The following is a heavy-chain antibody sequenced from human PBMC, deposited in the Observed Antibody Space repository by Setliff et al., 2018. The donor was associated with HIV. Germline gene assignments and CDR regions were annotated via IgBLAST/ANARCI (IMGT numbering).Heavy chain of an antibody. CDR1: GYNFANYW. Sequence: PGESLKISCKASGYNFANYWIGWVRQRPGKGLEWMGIIYPGDSDTKYSPSFQVQVSISADQSTSTAFLQWISLKASDTATYYCARQPSGFLNPKDSFDFCGQGTRVTVSS. J-gene: IGHJ3*01. CDR2: IYPGDSDT. CDR3: ARQPSGFLNPKDSFDF. V-gene: IGHV5-51*01.